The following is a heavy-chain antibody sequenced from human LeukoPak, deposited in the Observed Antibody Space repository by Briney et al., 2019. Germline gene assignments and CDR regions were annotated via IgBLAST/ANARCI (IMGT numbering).Heavy chain of an antibody. Sequence: SETLSLTCTVSGGSISSGDYYWSWIRQPPGKGLEWIGYIYYSGSTYYNPSLKSRVTISVDTSKNQFSLKLSSVTAADTAVYYCARDFLGKGSWFDPWGQGTLVTVSS. V-gene: IGHV4-30-4*01. CDR1: GGSISSGDYY. J-gene: IGHJ5*02. CDR2: IYYSGST. CDR3: ARDFLGKGSWFDP. D-gene: IGHD1-26*01.